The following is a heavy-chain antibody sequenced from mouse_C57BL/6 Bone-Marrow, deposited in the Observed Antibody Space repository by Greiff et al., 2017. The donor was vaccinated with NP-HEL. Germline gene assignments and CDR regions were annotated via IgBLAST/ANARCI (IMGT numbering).Heavy chain of an antibody. V-gene: IGHV1-61*01. CDR2: IYPSDSET. J-gene: IGHJ2*01. Sequence: QVQLQQPGAELVRPGSSVKLSCKASGYTFTSYWMDWVKQRPGQGLEWIGNIYPSDSETHYNQKFKDKATLTVDKYASTAYMQLSSLTSEDSAFYYGARSRGRGYFDCWGQGTTLTVSS. CDR1: GYTFTSYW. D-gene: IGHD3-3*01. CDR3: ARSRGRGYFDC.